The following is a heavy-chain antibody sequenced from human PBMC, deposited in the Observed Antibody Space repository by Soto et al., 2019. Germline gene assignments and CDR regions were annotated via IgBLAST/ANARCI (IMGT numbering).Heavy chain of an antibody. V-gene: IGHV1-2*04. CDR1: GYTFTGYY. CDR3: ARGYCSSTSCHGGYYYYYGMDV. CDR2: INPNSGGT. Sequence: ASVTVSCTASGYTFTGYYMHWVRQAPGQGLECMGWINPNSGGTNYAQNVKGWGTMTRDLSISTAYMELSRLSSDDRAVYCCARGYCSSTSCHGGYYYYYGMDVWGQGTTVTVSS. J-gene: IGHJ6*02. D-gene: IGHD2-2*01.